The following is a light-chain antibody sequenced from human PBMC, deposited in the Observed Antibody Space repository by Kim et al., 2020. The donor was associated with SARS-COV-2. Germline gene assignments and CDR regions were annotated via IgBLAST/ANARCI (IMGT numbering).Light chain of an antibody. J-gene: IGLJ2*01. V-gene: IGLV3-19*01. CDR1: SLRSYY. Sequence: SSELTQDPAVSVVLGQTVRITCQGDSLRSYYATWYQQKPGQAPILVIYGKNNRPSGIPDRFSGSSSGNTASLTITGPQSADEAAYYCNSRDSNDNVVFGG. CDR3: NSRDSNDNVV. CDR2: GKN.